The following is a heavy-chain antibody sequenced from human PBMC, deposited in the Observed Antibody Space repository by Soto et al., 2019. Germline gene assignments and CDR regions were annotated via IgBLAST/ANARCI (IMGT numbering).Heavy chain of an antibody. D-gene: IGHD1-7*01. CDR1: GFTFNYYA. J-gene: IGHJ4*02. CDR3: AQNLIDRYFFDY. CDR2: VSGTGGAT. V-gene: IGHV3-23*01. Sequence: EVQLLESGGGLVQPGGSLRLSCAASGFTFNYYAMTWVRQAPGKGLEWVSSVSGTGGATYYADSVKGRFTVSRDNSKNPLFLQMNSLRAEDTAVYYCAQNLIDRYFFDYWGQGSLVTVSS.